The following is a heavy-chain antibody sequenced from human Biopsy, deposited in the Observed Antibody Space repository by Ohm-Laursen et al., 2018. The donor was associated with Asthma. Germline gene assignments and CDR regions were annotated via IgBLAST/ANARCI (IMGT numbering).Heavy chain of an antibody. CDR3: ARHWDWESFFDY. V-gene: IGHV4-39*01. CDR1: GGFMSSSSYY. Sequence: TLSLTCTVSGGFMSSSSYYWGWIRQPPGKGLEWMGSISYTGSAYHNPPLKSRVTISVDTSKNHFSLKLSSVTAADTAVYYCARHWDWESFFDYWGQGTPVTVSS. J-gene: IGHJ4*02. CDR2: ISYTGSA. D-gene: IGHD3/OR15-3a*01.